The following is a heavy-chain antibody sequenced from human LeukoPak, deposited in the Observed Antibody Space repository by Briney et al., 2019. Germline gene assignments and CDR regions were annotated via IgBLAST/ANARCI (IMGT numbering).Heavy chain of an antibody. CDR3: AKPGIAVAGDDDAFDI. D-gene: IGHD6-19*01. J-gene: IGHJ3*02. V-gene: IGHV3-33*06. CDR1: GFTFSSYG. Sequence: GGSLRLSCAASGFTFSSYGMHWVRQAPGKGLEWVAVIWYDGSNKYYADSVKGRFTISRDNSKNTLYLQMNSLRAEDTAVYYCAKPGIAVAGDDDAFDIRGQGTMVTVSS. CDR2: IWYDGSNK.